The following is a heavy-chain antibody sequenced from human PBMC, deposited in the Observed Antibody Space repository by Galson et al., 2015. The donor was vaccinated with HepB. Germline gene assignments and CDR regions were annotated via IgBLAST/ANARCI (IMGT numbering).Heavy chain of an antibody. CDR1: GFSLSSYD. Sequence: SLRLSCAASGFSLSSYDMNWVRQTPGKGLEWVSRISDSGAKTYYADSVKGRFTISRDNSKNTLYVQMNSLRVDDTAIYYCTRRGSGIYDDYWGQGTLVTVSS. CDR3: TRRGSGIYDDY. V-gene: IGHV3-23*01. J-gene: IGHJ4*02. D-gene: IGHD6-19*01. CDR2: ISDSGAKT.